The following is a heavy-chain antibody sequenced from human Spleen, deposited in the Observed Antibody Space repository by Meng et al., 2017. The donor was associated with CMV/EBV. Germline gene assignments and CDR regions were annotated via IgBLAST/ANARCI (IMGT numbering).Heavy chain of an antibody. D-gene: IGHD2-2*02. CDR2: INTDGSST. CDR3: TRIDCSTTSCYTYDAFDI. CDR1: GFSFSNYW. J-gene: IGHJ3*02. Sequence: GGSLRLSCAASGFSFSNYWMHWVRQAPGKGLVWVSRINTDGSSTKYADSVKGRFTISRDNAKNTLYLQMNSLRAEDTAVYYCTRIDCSTTSCYTYDAFDIWGQGTMVTVSS. V-gene: IGHV3-74*01.